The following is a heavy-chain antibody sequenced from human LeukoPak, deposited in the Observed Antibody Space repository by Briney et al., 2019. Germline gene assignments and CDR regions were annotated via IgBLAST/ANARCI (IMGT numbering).Heavy chain of an antibody. CDR3: AKTTTGYSSGRFPGWPVDY. J-gene: IGHJ4*02. CDR2: IFGSGGST. V-gene: IGHV3-23*01. CDR1: GFTFSSYA. Sequence: PGGSQRLSCAASGFTFSSYAMYWVRQAPGKGLEWVSGIFGSGGSTHYADSVKGRFTISRDNSKNTVYLQMNSLRAEDTAVYYCAKTTTGYSSGRFPGWPVDYWGQGTLVTVSS. D-gene: IGHD6-19*01.